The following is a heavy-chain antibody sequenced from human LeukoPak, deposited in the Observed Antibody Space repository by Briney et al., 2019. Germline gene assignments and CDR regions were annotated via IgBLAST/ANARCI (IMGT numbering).Heavy chain of an antibody. CDR1: GFTFSSYG. CDR2: IWYDGSNK. D-gene: IGHD6-13*01. Sequence: GGSLRLSCAASGFTFSSYGMHWVRQAPGKGLEWVAVIWYDGSNKYYADSVKGRFTISRDNSKNTLYLQMNSLRAEDTAVYYCVPRYTTSWLNYWGQGTLVTVSS. V-gene: IGHV3-33*01. J-gene: IGHJ4*02. CDR3: VPRYTTSWLNY.